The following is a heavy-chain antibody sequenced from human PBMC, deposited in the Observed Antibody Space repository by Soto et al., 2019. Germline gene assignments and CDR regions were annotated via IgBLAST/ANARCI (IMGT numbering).Heavy chain of an antibody. D-gene: IGHD1-26*01. CDR3: ARTWVGATTESGIGYYYYGMDV. CDR1: GGTFSSYA. V-gene: IGHV1-69*13. CDR2: IIPIFGTA. Sequence: ASVKVSCKASGGTFSSYAISWVRQAPGQGLEWMGGIIPIFGTANYAQKFQGRVTITADESTSTAYMELSSLRSEDTAVYYCARTWVGATTESGIGYYYYGMDVWGQGTTVTVSS. J-gene: IGHJ6*02.